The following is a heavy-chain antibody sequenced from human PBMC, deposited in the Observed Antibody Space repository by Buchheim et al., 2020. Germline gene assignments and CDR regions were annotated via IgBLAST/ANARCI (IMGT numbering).Heavy chain of an antibody. D-gene: IGHD3-10*01. CDR1: GFTFSSYA. CDR2: ISGSGGST. J-gene: IGHJ5*02. Sequence: EVQLLESGGGLVQPGGSLRLSCAASGFTFSSYAMSWVRQAPGKGLEWVSAISGSGGSTYYADSVKGRFTISRDNSKTTLYLQMNSLRAEDTAVYYCAKPLYGSGSYYKEGRWFDPWGQGTL. CDR3: AKPLYGSGSYYKEGRWFDP. V-gene: IGHV3-23*01.